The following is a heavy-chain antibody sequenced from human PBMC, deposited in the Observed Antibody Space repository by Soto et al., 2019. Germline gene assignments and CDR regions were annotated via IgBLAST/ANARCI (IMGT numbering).Heavy chain of an antibody. CDR3: ARSTTVVRQTDAFDI. V-gene: IGHV5-51*01. CDR2: IYPGDSDT. D-gene: IGHD4-17*01. Sequence: GESLKISFKGSGYSFTSYWIGWVRQMPGKGLEWMGIIYPGDSDTRYSPSFQGQVTISADKSISTAYLQWSSLKASDTAMYYCARSTTVVRQTDAFDIWGQGTMVTVSS. J-gene: IGHJ3*02. CDR1: GYSFTSYW.